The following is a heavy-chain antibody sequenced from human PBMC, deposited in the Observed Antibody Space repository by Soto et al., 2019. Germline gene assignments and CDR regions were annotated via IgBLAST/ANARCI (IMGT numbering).Heavy chain of an antibody. CDR2: INSDGSST. D-gene: IGHD3-22*01. CDR1: GFTFSSYW. CDR3: ASIYYDSSGYYYYYGMDV. Sequence: GGSLRLSCAASGFTFSSYWMHWVRQAPGKGLVWVSRINSDGSSTSYADSVKGRFTISRDNAKNMLYLQMNSLRAEDTAVYYCASIYYDSSGYYYYYGMDVWGQGTTVTVSS. J-gene: IGHJ6*02. V-gene: IGHV3-74*01.